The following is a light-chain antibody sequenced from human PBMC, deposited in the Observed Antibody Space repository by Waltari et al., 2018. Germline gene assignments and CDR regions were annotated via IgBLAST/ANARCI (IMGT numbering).Light chain of an antibody. Sequence: QSALTQPPSASGSPGQSVTISCTGTRSDVGGYNYVSWYQHHPGKAPKLMIYEVSKRPSGVPDRLSGSKSGNTASLTVSGLQAEDEADYYCSSYAGSNNLVFGTGTKVTVL. J-gene: IGLJ1*01. CDR2: EVS. V-gene: IGLV2-8*01. CDR3: SSYAGSNNLV. CDR1: RSDVGGYNY.